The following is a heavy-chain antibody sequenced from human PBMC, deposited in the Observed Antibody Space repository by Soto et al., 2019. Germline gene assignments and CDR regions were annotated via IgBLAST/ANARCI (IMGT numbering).Heavy chain of an antibody. CDR1: GGSFSGYY. CDR3: ARGISIIDAVQRDAPGKDFFDS. J-gene: IGHJ4*02. Sequence: PSETLSLTCAVYGGSFSGYYWSWSRQPPGKGLVWIGGINHSGNTNQNPYLQTRVTISVDTSKNQFSLRLRSVTVADTAVYYCARGISIIDAVQRDAPGKDFFDSWGQGTPVTVSS. CDR2: INHSGNT. D-gene: IGHD1-20*01. V-gene: IGHV4-34*01.